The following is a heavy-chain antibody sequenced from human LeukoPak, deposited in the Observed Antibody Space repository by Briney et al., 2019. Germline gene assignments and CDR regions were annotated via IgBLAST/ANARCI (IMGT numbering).Heavy chain of an antibody. J-gene: IGHJ4*02. CDR1: GGSISSYY. V-gene: IGHV4-34*01. D-gene: IGHD3-10*01. CDR2: INHSGST. Sequence: SETLSLTCTVSGGSISSYYWSWIRQPPGKGLEWIGEINHSGSTNYNPSLKSRVTISVDTSKNQFSLKLSSVTAADTAVYYCARGIKPPNYYGSGSSLFDYWGQGTLVTVSS. CDR3: ARGIKPPNYYGSGSSLFDY.